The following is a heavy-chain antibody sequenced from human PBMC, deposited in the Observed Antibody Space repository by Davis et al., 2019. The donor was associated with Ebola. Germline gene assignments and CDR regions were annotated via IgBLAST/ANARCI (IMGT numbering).Heavy chain of an antibody. CDR1: GGTFSSYA. CDR3: ARGSRYYGMDV. V-gene: IGHV1-8*02. Sequence: ASVKVSCKASGGTFSSYAISWVRQATGQGLEWMAWMNPNSGNTGYARKFQGRVTMTRDTSISTAYMELSSLRSDDTAVYYCARGSRYYGMDVWGKGTTVTVSS. J-gene: IGHJ6*04. CDR2: MNPNSGNT.